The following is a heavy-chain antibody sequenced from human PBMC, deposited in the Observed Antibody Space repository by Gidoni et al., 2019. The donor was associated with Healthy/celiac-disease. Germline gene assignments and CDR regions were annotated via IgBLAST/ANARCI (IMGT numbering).Heavy chain of an antibody. CDR1: GGTFSSYA. CDR3: ATGEMATPADY. CDR2: IIPIFGTA. Sequence: AQPVHTWAEVKKPGSSVKVSCKASGGTFSSYAISWVRQAPGQGLEWMGGIIPIFGTANYAQKFQGRVTITADESTSTAYMELSSLRSEDTAVYYCATGEMATPADYWGQGTLVTVSS. J-gene: IGHJ4*02. V-gene: IGHV1-69*01. D-gene: IGHD3-10*01.